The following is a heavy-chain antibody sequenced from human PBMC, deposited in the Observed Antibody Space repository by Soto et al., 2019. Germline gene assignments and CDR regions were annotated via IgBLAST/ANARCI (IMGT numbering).Heavy chain of an antibody. CDR1: GGTFNNYA. J-gene: IGHJ6*02. V-gene: IGHV1-69*01. D-gene: IGHD3-10*01. CDR2: LIPNFDTP. CDR3: AVAMVREILIFESSGMHV. Sequence: QVQLVQSGAEVKKPGSSVKVSCKTSGGTFNNYAISWVRQAPGQGLEWMGGLIPNFDTPNYAQKFQDRLTIIADGSTSTGSVELMSLRSDDTAVYYCAVAMVREILIFESSGMHVWGQGSTVTVSS.